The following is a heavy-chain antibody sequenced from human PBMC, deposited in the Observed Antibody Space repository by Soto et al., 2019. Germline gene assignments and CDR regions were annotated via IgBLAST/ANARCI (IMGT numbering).Heavy chain of an antibody. Sequence: QVQLVESGGGVVQPGRSLRLSCAASGFTFSSYGMHWVRQAPGKGLEWVAVISYDGSNKYYADSVKGRFTISRDNSKNPLYLEMNSLRVEGKAVYYCAKEGGYYGSGSYSVGENYYGMDVWGQGTTVTVSS. CDR1: GFTFSSYG. D-gene: IGHD3-10*01. J-gene: IGHJ6*02. CDR3: AKEGGYYGSGSYSVGENYYGMDV. CDR2: ISYDGSNK. V-gene: IGHV3-30*18.